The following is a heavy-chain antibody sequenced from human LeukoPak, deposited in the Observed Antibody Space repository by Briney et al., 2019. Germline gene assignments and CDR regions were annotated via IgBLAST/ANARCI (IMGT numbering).Heavy chain of an antibody. CDR2: IYYSGST. D-gene: IGHD3-10*01. Sequence: KPSETLSLTCTVSGGSISSSSYYLGWIRQPPGKGLEWIGSIYYSGSTYYNPSLKSRVTISVDTSKDQFSLKLSSVTAADTAVYYCARPTITMVRGFDPWGQGSLVTVSS. CDR3: ARPTITMVRGFDP. J-gene: IGHJ5*02. V-gene: IGHV4-39*01. CDR1: GGSISSSSYY.